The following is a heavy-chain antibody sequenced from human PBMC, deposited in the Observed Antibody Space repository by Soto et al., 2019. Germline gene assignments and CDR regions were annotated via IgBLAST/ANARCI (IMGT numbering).Heavy chain of an antibody. D-gene: IGHD5-18*01. V-gene: IGHV4-61*01. CDR1: GGSGNTDNYY. CDR3: ARDIRGFSRALDY. Sequence: SETLSLTCSVSGGSGNTDNYYWTWVRQPPGKGLEWIGNIHNNGTTNYNPSLQNRVTLSIDTSKNQYSLQLTSVTAADAALYYCARDIRGFSRALDYWGRGTPVTVS. CDR2: IHNNGTT. J-gene: IGHJ4*02.